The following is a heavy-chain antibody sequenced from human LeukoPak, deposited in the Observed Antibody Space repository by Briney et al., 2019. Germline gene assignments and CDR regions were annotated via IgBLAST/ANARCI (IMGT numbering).Heavy chain of an antibody. CDR3: AKVGYDYGDYGHFDY. V-gene: IGHV3-23*01. J-gene: IGHJ4*02. D-gene: IGHD4-17*01. Sequence: GGSLRLSCAASGFTFSSYAMSWVRQAPGKGLEWVSAISGSGGSTYYADSVKGRFTISRDNSKNTLYLQMNSLRAEDTAVYYYAKVGYDYGDYGHFDYWGQGTLVTVSS. CDR1: GFTFSSYA. CDR2: ISGSGGST.